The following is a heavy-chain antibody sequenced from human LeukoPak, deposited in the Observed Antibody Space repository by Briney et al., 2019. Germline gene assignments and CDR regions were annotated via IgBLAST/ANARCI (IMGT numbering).Heavy chain of an antibody. J-gene: IGHJ3*02. D-gene: IGHD2/OR15-2a*01. Sequence: GGSLRLSCAASGFTFNYYSIHWVRQAPGKGLEYVSAISPSGGHTYYANSVKGRFTISRDNSKNTLYLQMGSLRAEDRAVYYCSKVSDEYSFEIWGQGTMVTVSS. CDR3: SKVSDEYSFEI. CDR1: GFTFNYYS. V-gene: IGHV3-64*01. CDR2: ISPSGGHT.